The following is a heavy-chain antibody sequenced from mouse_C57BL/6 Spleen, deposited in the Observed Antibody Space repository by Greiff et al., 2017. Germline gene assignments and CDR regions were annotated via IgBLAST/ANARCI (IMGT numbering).Heavy chain of an antibody. CDR2: IHPNSGST. Sequence: QVQLQQSGAELVKPGASVKLSCKASGYTFTSYWMHWVKQRPGQGLEWIGMIHPNSGSTNYNEKFKSKATLTVDKSSSTAYMQLSSLTSEDSAVYYCARRGYGSSYAMDYWGQGTSVTVSS. D-gene: IGHD1-1*01. CDR3: ARRGYGSSYAMDY. J-gene: IGHJ4*01. CDR1: GYTFTSYW. V-gene: IGHV1-64*01.